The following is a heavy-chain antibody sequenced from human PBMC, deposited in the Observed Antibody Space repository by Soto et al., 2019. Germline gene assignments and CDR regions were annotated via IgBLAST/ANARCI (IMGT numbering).Heavy chain of an antibody. CDR3: VREEGFLEHGLDV. Sequence: EVQLVESGGGLVQPGKSLRLSCAASGFTISRYEMTWVRQAPGKGLEWISYISSTGTTIYYADAVKGRFTISRDNAKNSLFLQMNSLRAEDTGVYYCVREEGFLEHGLDVWGQGTTVIVSS. J-gene: IGHJ6*02. D-gene: IGHD3-3*01. V-gene: IGHV3-48*03. CDR1: GFTISRYE. CDR2: ISSTGTTI.